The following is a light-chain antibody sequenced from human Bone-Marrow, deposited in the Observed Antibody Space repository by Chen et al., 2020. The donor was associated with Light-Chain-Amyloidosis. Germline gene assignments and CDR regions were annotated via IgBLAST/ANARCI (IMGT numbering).Light chain of an antibody. J-gene: IGLJ1*01. CDR2: GVN. CDR3: SSYVGSNDYV. V-gene: IGLV2-8*01. CDR1: SSDVGGYHY. Sequence: QSALTQPPSASGSPGQSVTISCTGTSSDVGGYHYVSWYQHHPGKAPKLIIYGVNNRPSGVHYRVSASKAGNTDSLIVSGLQDEDDADYYCSSYVGSNDYVFGTGTMLTVL.